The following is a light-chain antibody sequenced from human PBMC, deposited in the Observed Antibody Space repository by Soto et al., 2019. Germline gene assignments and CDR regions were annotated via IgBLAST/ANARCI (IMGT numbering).Light chain of an antibody. Sequence: EIVLTQSPGTLSLSPGERATLSCRASQSVSRNYLAWYQQKFGQAPRPLIYGASSMATGIPDRFSGSGSGTDFTLTISRLESEDFAVYYCQQYGSSPPYTFGQGTKLEIK. CDR2: GAS. V-gene: IGKV3-20*01. CDR1: QSVSRNY. J-gene: IGKJ2*01. CDR3: QQYGSSPPYT.